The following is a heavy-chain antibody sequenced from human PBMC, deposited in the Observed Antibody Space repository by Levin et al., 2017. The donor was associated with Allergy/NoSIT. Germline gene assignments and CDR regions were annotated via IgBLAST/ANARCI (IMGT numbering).Heavy chain of an antibody. CDR3: ARRTHRLLSHLVGMGVDQYYYGMDV. Sequence: ASVKVSCEASGYMFSKFGVSWVRQAPGQRPEWMGWISGNTGRTKFAQKFQGRVTLTTDTSTSTGYMEIKSLRYDDTAVYYCARRTHRLLSHLVGMGVDQYYYGMDVWGQGTTVTVS. D-gene: IGHD3-10*01. CDR2: ISGNTGRT. CDR1: GYMFSKFG. J-gene: IGHJ6*02. V-gene: IGHV1-18*01.